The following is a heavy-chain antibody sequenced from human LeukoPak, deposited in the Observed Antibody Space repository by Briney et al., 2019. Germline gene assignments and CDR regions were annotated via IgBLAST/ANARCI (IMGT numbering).Heavy chain of an antibody. CDR2: INPSGGST. J-gene: IGHJ4*02. CDR3: ARSDPYYYDSSGYSFDY. Sequence: ASVKVSCKASGYTFTSYYMHWVRQAPAQGLEWMGIINPSGGSTSYAQKFQGRVTMNRDTSTSTVYMELSSLRSEDTAVYYCARSDPYYYDSSGYSFDYWGQGTLVTVSS. CDR1: GYTFTSYY. V-gene: IGHV1-46*01. D-gene: IGHD3-22*01.